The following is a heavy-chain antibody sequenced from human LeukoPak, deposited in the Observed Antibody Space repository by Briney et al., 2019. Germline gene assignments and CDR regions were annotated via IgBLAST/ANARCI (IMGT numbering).Heavy chain of an antibody. CDR3: ARGTGIADNHIDY. V-gene: IGHV4-59*12. Sequence: SETLSLTCTVSGGSISSYYWTWIRQPPGKGLEWVGYIYYSGSTYYSGSTNYNPSLKSRVTISVDTSKNQFSLKLSSVTAADTAVYYCARGTGIADNHIDYWGQGTLVTVSS. CDR1: GGSISSYY. D-gene: IGHD6-13*01. CDR2: IYYSGSTYYSGST. J-gene: IGHJ4*02.